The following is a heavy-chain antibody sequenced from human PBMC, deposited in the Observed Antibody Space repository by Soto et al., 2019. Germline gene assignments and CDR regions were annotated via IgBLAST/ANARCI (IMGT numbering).Heavy chain of an antibody. CDR3: AREFGRGIAVAGTRSFGY. D-gene: IGHD6-19*01. Sequence: SVKVSCKASGGTFSSYAISWVRQAPGQGLEWMGGIIPIFGTANYAQKFQGRVTITADESTSTAYMELSSLRSEDTAVYYCAREFGRGIAVAGTRSFGYWGQGTLVTVSS. CDR1: GGTFSSYA. CDR2: IIPIFGTA. V-gene: IGHV1-69*13. J-gene: IGHJ4*02.